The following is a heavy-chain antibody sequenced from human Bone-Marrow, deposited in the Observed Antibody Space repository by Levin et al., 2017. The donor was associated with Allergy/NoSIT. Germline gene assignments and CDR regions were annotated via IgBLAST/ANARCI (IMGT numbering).Heavy chain of an antibody. Sequence: GESLKISCKGSGYSFTSYWIGWVRQMPGKGLEWMGIIYPGDSDTRYSPSFQGQVTISADKSISTAYLQWSSLKASDTAMYYCARGKLERFSTTYNWFDPWGQGTLVTVSS. CDR3: ARGKLERFSTTYNWFDP. CDR1: GYSFTSYW. CDR2: IYPGDSDT. D-gene: IGHD1-1*01. J-gene: IGHJ5*02. V-gene: IGHV5-51*01.